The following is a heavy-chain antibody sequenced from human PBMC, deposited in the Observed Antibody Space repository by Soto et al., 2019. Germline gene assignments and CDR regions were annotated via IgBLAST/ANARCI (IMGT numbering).Heavy chain of an antibody. Sequence: QVQLAQSGAEVKMPGSSVTVSYTASGYTFSKYTINWVRQAPGQGPEWVGRVIPILGKSDYAQKFQGRVSITADKSTSTAYILVSRLRAAEAAVYYGATSYGSVRAHFDHWGQGPLVTVSS. J-gene: IGHJ4*02. CDR1: GYTFSKYT. CDR2: VIPILGKS. D-gene: IGHD3-10*01. CDR3: ATSYGSVRAHFDH. V-gene: IGHV1-69*02.